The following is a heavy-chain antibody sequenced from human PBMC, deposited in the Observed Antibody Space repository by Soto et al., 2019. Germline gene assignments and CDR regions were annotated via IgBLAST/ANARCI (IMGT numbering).Heavy chain of an antibody. CDR1: GGSISSGGYY. CDR2: IYYSGST. J-gene: IGHJ6*02. Sequence: PSETLSLTCTVSGGSISSGGYYWSWIRQHPGKGLEWIGYIYYSGSTYYNPSLKSRGTISVDTSKNQFSLKLSAVTAADTAVYYCASARAYDYVWGSYRNVEPYYYGMDVWGQGTTVTVSS. CDR3: ASARAYDYVWGSYRNVEPYYYGMDV. D-gene: IGHD3-16*02. V-gene: IGHV4-31*03.